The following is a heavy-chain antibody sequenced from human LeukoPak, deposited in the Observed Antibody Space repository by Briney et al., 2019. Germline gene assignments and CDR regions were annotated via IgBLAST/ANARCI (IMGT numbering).Heavy chain of an antibody. V-gene: IGHV3-48*02. CDR1: GFTFSSYS. D-gene: IGHD3-3*01. J-gene: IGHJ4*02. CDR2: ISSGSSTI. Sequence: GGSLRLSCAASGFTFSSYSMNWVRQAPGKGLEWVPYISSGSSTIYYVDSVKGRFTISRDNAKNSLYLQMNSLRDEDTAVYYCARDSGRGFSYYFDYWGQGTLVTVSS. CDR3: ARDSGRGFSYYFDY.